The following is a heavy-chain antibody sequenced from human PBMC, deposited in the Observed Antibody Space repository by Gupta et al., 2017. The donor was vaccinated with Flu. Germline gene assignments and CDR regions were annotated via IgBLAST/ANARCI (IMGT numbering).Heavy chain of an antibody. Sequence: EVQLVESGGGLVKPGGSLRLSCAASGFTFSNAWMSWVRQAPGKGLEWVWRNKRKTDGGTTDYGAPVKGRITISRDDSKNTLYLQMNSLKNEETAVYYWTGHDRGYYGPDYWGQGTLVTVSS. D-gene: IGHD2-15*01. CDR1: GFTFSNAW. J-gene: IGHJ4*02. CDR3: TGHDRGYYGPDY. V-gene: IGHV3-15*01. CDR2: NKRKTDGGTT.